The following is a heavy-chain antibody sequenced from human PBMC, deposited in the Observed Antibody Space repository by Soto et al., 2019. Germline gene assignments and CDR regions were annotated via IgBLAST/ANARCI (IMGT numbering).Heavy chain of an antibody. D-gene: IGHD5-18*01. Sequence: SVKVSCKASGGTFSSYAISWVRQAPGQGLEWMGGIIPIFGTATYAQKFQGRVTITADESTSTAYMELSSLRSEDTAVYYCAREDTSAGIHYFDYWGQGTLVTVSS. J-gene: IGHJ4*02. CDR1: GGTFSSYA. V-gene: IGHV1-69*13. CDR3: AREDTSAGIHYFDY. CDR2: IIPIFGTA.